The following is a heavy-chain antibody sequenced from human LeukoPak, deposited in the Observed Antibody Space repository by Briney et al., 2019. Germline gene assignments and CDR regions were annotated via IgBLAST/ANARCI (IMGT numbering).Heavy chain of an antibody. D-gene: IGHD4-17*01. CDR3: ARAILYGDYFYYFDY. CDR2: INTNTGNP. J-gene: IGHJ4*02. Sequence: ASVKVSCKASGYTFTSYGISWVRQAPGQGLEWMGWINTNTGNPTYAQGFTGRFVFSLDTSVSTAYLQISSLKAEDTAVYYCARAILYGDYFYYFDYWGQGTLVTVSS. V-gene: IGHV7-4-1*02. CDR1: GYTFTSYG.